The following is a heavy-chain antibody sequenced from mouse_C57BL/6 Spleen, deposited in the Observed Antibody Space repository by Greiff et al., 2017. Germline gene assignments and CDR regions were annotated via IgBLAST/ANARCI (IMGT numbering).Heavy chain of an antibody. J-gene: IGHJ2*01. CDR3: TNDGRRLLFDY. CDR2: IDPENGDT. V-gene: IGHV14-4*01. Sequence: EVQLQQSGAELVRPGASVKLSCTASGFNIKDDYMHWVKQRPEQGLEWIGWIDPENGDTEYASKFQGKATITADTSSNTAYLQLSSLTSEDTAVYYCTNDGRRLLFDYWGQGTTLTVSS. CDR1: GFNIKDDY. D-gene: IGHD2-3*01.